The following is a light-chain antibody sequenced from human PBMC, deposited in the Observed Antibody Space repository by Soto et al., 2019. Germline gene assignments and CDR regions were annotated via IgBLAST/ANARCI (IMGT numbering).Light chain of an antibody. Sequence: KQISPSRASLSATIGDKVTITCLACMRISSWLAWYQQKPGKAPKLLIYDASSLESGVPSRFSGSGSGTEFTLTISSLEPDDFATYYCQQYNSYTWTSCQGT. V-gene: IGKV1-5*01. CDR1: MRISSW. CDR2: DAS. J-gene: IGKJ1*01. CDR3: QQYNSYTWT.